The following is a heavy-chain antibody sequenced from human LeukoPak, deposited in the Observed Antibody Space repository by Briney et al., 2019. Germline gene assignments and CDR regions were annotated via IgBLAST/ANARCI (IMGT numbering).Heavy chain of an antibody. D-gene: IGHD6-13*01. CDR3: ARDFFLGSWYYFDY. CDR1: GYTFTSYA. CDR2: INAGNGNT. V-gene: IGHV1-3*01. J-gene: IGHJ4*02. Sequence: ASVKVSCKASGYTFTSYAMHRVRQAPGQRLEWMGWINAGNGNTKYSQKFQGRVTITRDTSASTAYMELSSLRSEDTAVYYCARDFFLGSWYYFDYWGQGTLVTVSS.